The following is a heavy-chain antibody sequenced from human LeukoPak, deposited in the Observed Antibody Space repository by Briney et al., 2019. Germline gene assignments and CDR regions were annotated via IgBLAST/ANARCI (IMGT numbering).Heavy chain of an antibody. D-gene: IGHD2-2*01. CDR3: ARAMVVVVPAAM. Sequence: GRSLRLSCAASEFTFSNYAMHWVRQAPGKGLAWVAVISYDGNSKSYAKSVKSRFTISRDNSKNTLYLQMNSLRPGDTAVYYCARAMVVVVPAAMWGQGTLVTVSS. CDR2: ISYDGNSK. V-gene: IGHV3-30-3*01. J-gene: IGHJ4*02. CDR1: EFTFSNYA.